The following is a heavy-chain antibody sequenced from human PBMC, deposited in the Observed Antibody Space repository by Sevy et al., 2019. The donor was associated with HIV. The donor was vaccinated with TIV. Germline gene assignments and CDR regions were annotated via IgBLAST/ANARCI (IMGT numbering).Heavy chain of an antibody. CDR1: AFSLSNYY. D-gene: IGHD2-21*01. J-gene: IGHJ3*02. V-gene: IGHV3-7*01. CDR2: IKQGGNEQ. CDR3: AREGVIYDDDGCDFDDAFDI. Sequence: GGSLRLSCAASAFSLSNYYMTWVRQAPGKGLEWVANIKQGGNEQFYLESVKGRFTISRDDSKNSVYLQMTSLRAEDTAVYYCAREGVIYDDDGCDFDDAFDIWGHGTMVTVSS.